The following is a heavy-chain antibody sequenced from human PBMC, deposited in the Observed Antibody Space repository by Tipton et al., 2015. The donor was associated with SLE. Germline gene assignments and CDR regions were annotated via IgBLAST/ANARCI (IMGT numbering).Heavy chain of an antibody. CDR2: MHHNGST. CDR1: GGSIRSSSFY. D-gene: IGHD1-1*01. J-gene: IGHJ5*01. V-gene: IGHV4-39*07. Sequence: TLSLTCSVSGGSIRSSSFYWGWIRQPPGKGLEWIGSMHHNGSTYYNPSLRSRVAVSMDTSRNQFSLRLKSVTAADTAVYYCATGHFDFWGQGRLVTVSS. CDR3: ATGHFDF.